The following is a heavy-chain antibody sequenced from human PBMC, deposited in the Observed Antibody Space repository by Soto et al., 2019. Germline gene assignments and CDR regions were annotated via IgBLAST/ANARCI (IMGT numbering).Heavy chain of an antibody. D-gene: IGHD2-2*01. V-gene: IGHV3-7*01. CDR1: GFSFSSYW. CDR3: ARDRGYSTFDI. J-gene: IGHJ3*02. Sequence: EVQLVESGGGLVQSGGSLRLSCGASGFSFSSYWMSWVRQAPGKGLEWVANMNQGGSEINYVDSVRGRFTISRDNAKNLLYLQMNSLRVEDTAVYTCARDRGYSTFDIWGQGTMVTVSS. CDR2: MNQGGSEI.